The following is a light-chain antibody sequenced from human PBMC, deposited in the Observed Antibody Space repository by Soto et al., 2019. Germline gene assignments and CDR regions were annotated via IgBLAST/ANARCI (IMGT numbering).Light chain of an antibody. CDR1: QSVSSD. CDR2: DAS. J-gene: IGKJ4*01. V-gene: IGKV3-11*01. Sequence: DIMLTQSPATLSLSPGERATLSCRASQSVSSDLCWYHQKPGPAPRLLIYDASRRATGIPARFSGSGSGTDFTLTISSLEPEDIAVYYCQQRRDWPLTFGGGTKVEIK. CDR3: QQRRDWPLT.